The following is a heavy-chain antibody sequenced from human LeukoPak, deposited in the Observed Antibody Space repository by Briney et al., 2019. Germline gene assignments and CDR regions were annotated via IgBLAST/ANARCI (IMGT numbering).Heavy chain of an antibody. D-gene: IGHD4-17*01. CDR2: TSSSSSYT. CDR1: GFTFRDYY. V-gene: IGHV3-11*03. Sequence: GGSLRLSCAASGFTFRDYYMSWIRQAPGKGLEWVSYTSSSSSYTNYADSVKGRFTISRDNAKNSLYLQMNSLRAEDTAVYYCARQMNTVTADYWGQGTLVTVSS. CDR3: ARQMNTVTADY. J-gene: IGHJ4*02.